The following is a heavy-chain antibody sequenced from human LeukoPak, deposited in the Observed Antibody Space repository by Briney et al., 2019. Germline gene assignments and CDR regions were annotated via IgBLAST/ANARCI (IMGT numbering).Heavy chain of an antibody. Sequence: PEGSLRLSCVVSGFTFSSYWMTWVRQAPGKGLEWVANIKTDGSQIYYLDSVKGRFTISRDNARNSLYLQMNSLRAEDTAVYYCATDEIYYGGANWGQGTLVTVSS. V-gene: IGHV3-7*01. CDR1: GFTFSSYW. CDR2: IKTDGSQI. D-gene: IGHD3-10*01. CDR3: ATDEIYYGGAN. J-gene: IGHJ4*02.